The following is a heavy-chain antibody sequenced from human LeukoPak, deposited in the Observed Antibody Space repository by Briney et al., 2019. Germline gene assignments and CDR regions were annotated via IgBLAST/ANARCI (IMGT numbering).Heavy chain of an antibody. CDR1: GGSFSGYH. J-gene: IGHJ3*02. D-gene: IGHD3-10*01. CDR3: ARGPTDYYGSGSYSDDAFDI. V-gene: IGHV4-34*01. Sequence: KPSETLSLTCAVYGGSFSGYHWSWIRQPPGKGLEWIGEINHSGSTNYNPSLKSRVTISVDTSKNQFSLKLSSVTAADTAVYYCARGPTDYYGSGSYSDDAFDIWGQGTMVTVSS. CDR2: INHSGST.